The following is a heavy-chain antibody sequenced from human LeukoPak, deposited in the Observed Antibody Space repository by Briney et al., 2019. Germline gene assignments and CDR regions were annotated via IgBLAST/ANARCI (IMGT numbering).Heavy chain of an antibody. D-gene: IGHD4-17*01. CDR2: IYYSGST. CDR3: ARDRAVTSDAFDI. J-gene: IGHJ3*02. Sequence: TSETLSLTCTVSGGSVSSGSYYWSWIRQPPGKGLEWIGYIYYSGSTNYNPSLESRVTISVDTSKNQFSLKLSSVTAADTAVYYCARDRAVTSDAFDIWGQGTMATVSS. CDR1: GGSVSSGSYY. V-gene: IGHV4-61*01.